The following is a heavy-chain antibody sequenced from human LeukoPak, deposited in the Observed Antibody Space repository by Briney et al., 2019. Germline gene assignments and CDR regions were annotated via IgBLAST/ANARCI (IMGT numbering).Heavy chain of an antibody. D-gene: IGHD2-2*01. CDR3: ARDGIVLLPPAIWSIESGYESDSYYYMDV. J-gene: IGHJ6*03. CDR2: INPNSGGT. V-gene: IGHV1-2*02. Sequence: GASVKVSCKASGYTFTGYYIHWVRQAPGQGLEWMGWINPNSGGTNYTQKFQDRVTMTRDTSISTASVVLSRLRSDDTAVYYCARDGIVLLPPAIWSIESGYESDSYYYMDVWGKGTTVTVSS. CDR1: GYTFTGYY.